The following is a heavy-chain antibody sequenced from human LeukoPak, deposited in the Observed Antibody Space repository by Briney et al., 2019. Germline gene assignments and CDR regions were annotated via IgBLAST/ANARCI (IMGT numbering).Heavy chain of an antibody. D-gene: IGHD3-10*01. CDR2: IKEDGSDK. V-gene: IGHV3-7*01. CDR3: ARYPPYYYGTSDYYLDF. Sequence: PGGSLRLSCAASGFTFSSCWMSWVRQAPGKGLEWVAKIKEDGSDKYYVDSLKGRFTISRDNAKNLLYLHMNNLRVDDTAVYYCARYPPYYYGTSDYYLDFWGQGTLVSVSS. CDR1: GFTFSSCW. J-gene: IGHJ4*02.